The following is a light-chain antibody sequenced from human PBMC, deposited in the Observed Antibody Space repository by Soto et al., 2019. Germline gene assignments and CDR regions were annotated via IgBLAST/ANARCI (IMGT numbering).Light chain of an antibody. J-gene: IGKJ4*01. CDR3: QQRSNWPLT. Sequence: EIGLTQSPSTLSLSTGERATLSCRASPTARSYLAWYQQKPGQAPRLLIYDVSNRATGVPARFSGSGSETDFSLTISSLEPEDFAVYYCQQRSNWPLTFGGGTKVDI. V-gene: IGKV3-11*01. CDR1: PTARSY. CDR2: DVS.